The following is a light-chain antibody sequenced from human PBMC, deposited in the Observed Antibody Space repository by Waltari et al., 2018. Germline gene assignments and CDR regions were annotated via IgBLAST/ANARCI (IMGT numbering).Light chain of an antibody. CDR2: KDT. CDR3: YSVADNSVV. Sequence: SYALTPPSSVSVSPGQTASITCSGPILPITSARWFQQRPGQAPTLLIYKDTERPSGIPERFFGSISGTTVTLTISEVRVEDEADYYCYSVADNSVVFGGGTKLTVL. J-gene: IGLJ2*01. V-gene: IGLV3-27*01. CDR1: ILPITS.